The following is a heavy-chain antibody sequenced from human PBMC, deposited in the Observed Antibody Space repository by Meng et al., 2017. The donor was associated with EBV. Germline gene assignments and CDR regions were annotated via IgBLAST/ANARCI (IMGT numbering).Heavy chain of an antibody. CDR3: ARERTGYYAEY. Sequence: VRLVESGGGVVQPGRSLRLSCAASGFTFSGYAMHWVRQAPGKGLDWVAFISYDGSNEWYAGSVKGRFTISRDNSKNTLSLQMNSLRPEDTAIYYCARERTGYYAEYWGQGTLVTVSS. D-gene: IGHD3/OR15-3a*01. CDR1: GFTFSGYA. J-gene: IGHJ4*02. CDR2: ISYDGSNE. V-gene: IGHV3-30-3*01.